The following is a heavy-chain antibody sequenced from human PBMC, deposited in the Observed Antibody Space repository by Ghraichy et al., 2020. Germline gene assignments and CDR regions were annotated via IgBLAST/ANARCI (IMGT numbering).Heavy chain of an antibody. D-gene: IGHD6-13*01. Sequence: GSLRLSCTVSGGSISSYYWSWIRQPPGKGLEWVGHIYHSGSTYNNPSLKIRVTISVDTSKNQFPLKLTSVTAADTAVYYCAGVNGEQQLIDYWGQGTLVTVSS. CDR2: IYHSGST. J-gene: IGHJ4*02. V-gene: IGHV4-59*01. CDR1: GGSISSYY. CDR3: AGVNGEQQLIDY.